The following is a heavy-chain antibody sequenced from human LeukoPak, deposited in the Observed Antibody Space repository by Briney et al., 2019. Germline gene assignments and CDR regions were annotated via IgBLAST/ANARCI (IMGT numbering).Heavy chain of an antibody. CDR3: ARARRDYGGNSYAFDI. Sequence: ASVKVSCKTSGYTFTGYYMHWVRQAPGQGLEWMGWINPNSGGTNYAQKFQGRVTMTRDTSISTAYMELSRLRSDDTAVYYCARARRDYGGNSYAFDIWGQGTMVTVSS. J-gene: IGHJ3*02. V-gene: IGHV1-2*02. CDR2: INPNSGGT. CDR1: GYTFTGYY. D-gene: IGHD4-23*01.